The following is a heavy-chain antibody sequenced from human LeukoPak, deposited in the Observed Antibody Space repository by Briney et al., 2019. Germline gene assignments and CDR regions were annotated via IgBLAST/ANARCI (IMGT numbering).Heavy chain of an antibody. J-gene: IGHJ4*02. V-gene: IGHV3-7*01. Sequence: GGSLRLSCAASGFTFSSYWMSWVRQAPGKGLEWVANIKQDESEKYYVDSVKGRFTIYRDNAKNSLYLQMNSLRAEDTAVYYCARDKIEGLTKLDYWGQGILVTVSS. CDR2: IKQDESEK. CDR3: ARDKIEGLTKLDY. CDR1: GFTFSSYW.